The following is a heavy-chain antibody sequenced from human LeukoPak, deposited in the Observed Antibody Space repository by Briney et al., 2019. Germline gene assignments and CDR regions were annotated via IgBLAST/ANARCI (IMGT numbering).Heavy chain of an antibody. CDR2: ISSSGSTI. CDR3: ASQYYDILTGYYHSFDY. J-gene: IGHJ4*02. CDR1: GFTFSSYE. V-gene: IGHV3-48*03. D-gene: IGHD3-9*01. Sequence: PGGSLRLSCAASGFTFSSYEMNWVRQAPGKGLEWVSYISSSGSTIYYADSVKGRFTISRDNAKNSLYLQMNSLRAEDMAVYYCASQYYDILTGYYHSFDYWGQGTLVTVSS.